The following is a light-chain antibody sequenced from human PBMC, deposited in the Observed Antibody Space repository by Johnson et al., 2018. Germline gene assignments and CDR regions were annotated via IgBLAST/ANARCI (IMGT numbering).Light chain of an antibody. CDR3: GTWDSSLSAGNV. Sequence: QSVLTQPPSVSAAPGQKVTISCSGSSSNIGNNYVSWYQQLPGTAPKLLIYENNKRPSGIPDRFYGSKSGTSATLGLTGLQTGDEADYYCGTWDSSLSAGNVFGTGTKVTVL. CDR2: ENN. J-gene: IGLJ1*01. V-gene: IGLV1-51*02. CDR1: SSNIGNNY.